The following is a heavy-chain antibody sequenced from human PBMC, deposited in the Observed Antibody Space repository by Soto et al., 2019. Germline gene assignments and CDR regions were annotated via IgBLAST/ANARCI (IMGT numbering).Heavy chain of an antibody. CDR3: AKGPTVTPHYLDY. V-gene: IGHV3-48*01. CDR2: ISSSSSTT. Sequence: PGGSLRLSCAASGFTFSSYSMNWVRQAPGKGLEWVSYISSSSSTTYYADSVKGRFTISRDNAKNSLYLQMNSLRAEDTAVYYCAKGPTVTPHYLDYWGHGTLVTVSS. D-gene: IGHD4-17*01. CDR1: GFTFSSYS. J-gene: IGHJ4*01.